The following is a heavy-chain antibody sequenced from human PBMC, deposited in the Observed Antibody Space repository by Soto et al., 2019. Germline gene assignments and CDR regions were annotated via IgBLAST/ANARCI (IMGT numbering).Heavy chain of an antibody. CDR3: AKASHCNKGRCALGLIGDRAFDI. J-gene: IGHJ3*02. Sequence: QARLVESGGGVVQPGRSLRLSCEASGLTFSAYGMHWVRQAPGKGLEWVATISYDGSKKYFGDSVKGRFTISRDNSKSTLYLEMNSLRTEDTAVYYCAKASHCNKGRCALGLIGDRAFDIWGQVTMVTVSS. CDR2: ISYDGSKK. D-gene: IGHD2-8*01. CDR1: GLTFSAYG. V-gene: IGHV3-30*18.